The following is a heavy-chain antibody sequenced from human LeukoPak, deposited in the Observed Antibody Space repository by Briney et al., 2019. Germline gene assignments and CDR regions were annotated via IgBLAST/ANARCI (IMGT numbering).Heavy chain of an antibody. Sequence: SETLSLTCTVSGGSVSSGGYYWSWIRQHPGKGLEWIGYIYYSGSTYYNPSLKSRVTISVDTSKNQFSLKLSSVTAADTAVYYCARARASGGVSEWESFYYDSSGITRSDAFDIWGQGTMVTVSS. CDR3: ARARASGGVSEWESFYYDSSGITRSDAFDI. D-gene: IGHD3-22*01. V-gene: IGHV4-31*03. CDR1: GGSVSSGGYY. CDR2: IYYSGST. J-gene: IGHJ3*02.